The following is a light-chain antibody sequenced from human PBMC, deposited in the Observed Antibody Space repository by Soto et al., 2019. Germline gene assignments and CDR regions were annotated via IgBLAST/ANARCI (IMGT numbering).Light chain of an antibody. Sequence: QSVLTQPPSVSAAPGQKVTISCPGSSSNIGSDFVSWYQQLPGTAPQLLIYENNKRPSGIPDRFSGSKSATSATLGITGLQTGDEADYYCAAWDTSLSGGVFGGGTQLTVL. CDR3: AAWDTSLSGGV. CDR1: SSNIGSDF. CDR2: ENN. J-gene: IGLJ3*02. V-gene: IGLV1-51*02.